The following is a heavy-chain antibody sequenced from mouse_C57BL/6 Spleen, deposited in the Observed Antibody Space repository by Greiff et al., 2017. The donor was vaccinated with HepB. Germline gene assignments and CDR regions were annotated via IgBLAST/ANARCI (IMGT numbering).Heavy chain of an antibody. CDR3: ARRGEVEDAMDY. J-gene: IGHJ4*01. Sequence: VQLQQPGAELVKPGASVKLSCKASGYTFTSNWMQWVKQRPGQGLEWIGEIDPSDSYTNYNQKFKGKATLTVDTSSSTAYMQLSSLTSEDSAVYYCARRGEVEDAMDYWGQGTSVTVSS. D-gene: IGHD1-1*02. CDR1: GYTFTSNW. CDR2: IDPSDSYT. V-gene: IGHV1-50*01.